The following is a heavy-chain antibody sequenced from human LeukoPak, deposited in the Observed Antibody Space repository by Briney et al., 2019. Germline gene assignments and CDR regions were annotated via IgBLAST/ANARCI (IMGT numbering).Heavy chain of an antibody. J-gene: IGHJ4*02. CDR1: GGSISSYY. Sequence: SETLSLTCTVSGGSISSYYWSWIRQPAGKGLEWIGRIYTSGSTNYNASLKSRVSMSVDTSKNQFSLKLSSVTAADTAVFYCARENSGSYREFDYWGQGTLVTDSS. D-gene: IGHD1-26*01. V-gene: IGHV4-4*07. CDR3: ARENSGSYREFDY. CDR2: IYTSGST.